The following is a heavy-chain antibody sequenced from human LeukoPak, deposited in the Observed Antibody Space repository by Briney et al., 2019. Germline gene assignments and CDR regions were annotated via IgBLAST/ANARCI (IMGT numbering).Heavy chain of an antibody. J-gene: IGHJ6*04. CDR1: GGTFSSYA. CDR2: IIPMFRTA. D-gene: IGHD3-10*01. V-gene: IGHV1-69*01. CDR3: ARRVRRGVSHPPHYYYYYAMDV. Sequence: AASVKVSCKSSGGTFSSYAISWVQQAPGQGLEWMGGIIPMFRTANYAQKFQGRVTITADESTSTAYMELSSLRSEDTAVYYCARRVRRGVSHPPHYYYYYAMDVWGKGTTITVSA.